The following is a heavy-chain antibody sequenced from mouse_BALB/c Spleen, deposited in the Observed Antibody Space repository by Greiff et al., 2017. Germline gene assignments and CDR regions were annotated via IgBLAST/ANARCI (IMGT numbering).Heavy chain of an antibody. CDR2: IDPSDSYT. CDR1: GYTFTSYW. D-gene: IGHD3-3*01. Sequence: QVQLQQSGAELVKPGASVKLSCKASGYTFTSYWMHWVKQRPGQGLEWIGEIDPSDSYTNYNQKFKGKATLTIAKSSSTACMQLSSLTSEDSAVCSCERKGSSGALYALDYWGQGTSVTVSS. CDR3: ERKGSSGALYALDY. J-gene: IGHJ4*01. V-gene: IGHV1-69*02.